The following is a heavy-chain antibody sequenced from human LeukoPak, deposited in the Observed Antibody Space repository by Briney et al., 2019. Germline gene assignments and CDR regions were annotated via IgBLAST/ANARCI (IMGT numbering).Heavy chain of an antibody. CDR2: IDPNSGNT. CDR3: ARPPGRDGYNRYDH. V-gene: IGHV1-2*02. J-gene: IGHJ4*02. D-gene: IGHD5-12*01. CDR1: GYTFTGCY. Sequence: ASVKVSCKASGYTFTGCYMHWVRQAPGQGLEWMGWIDPNSGNTNYAQKFQGRVTMTRDTSISATYMELSRLRSDDTAVYYCARPPGRDGYNRYDHWGQGTLVTVSS.